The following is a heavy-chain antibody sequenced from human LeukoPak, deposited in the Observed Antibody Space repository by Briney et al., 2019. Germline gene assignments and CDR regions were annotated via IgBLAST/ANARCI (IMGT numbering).Heavy chain of an antibody. V-gene: IGHV4-34*01. CDR2: INHSGST. CDR3: ARGTTGSALGPFTLPKQLSKYYFDY. CDR1: GGSFSGYY. J-gene: IGHJ4*02. Sequence: SETLSLTCAVYGGSFSGYYWSWIRQPPGKGLEWIGEINHSGSTNYNPSLKSRVTISVDTSKNQFSLKLSSVTAADTAVYYCARGTTGSALGPFTLPKQLSKYYFDYWGQGTLVTVSS. D-gene: IGHD1-1*01.